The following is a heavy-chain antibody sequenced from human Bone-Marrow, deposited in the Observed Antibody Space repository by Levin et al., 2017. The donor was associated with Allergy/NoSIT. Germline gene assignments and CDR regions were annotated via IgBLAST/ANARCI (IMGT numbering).Heavy chain of an antibody. Sequence: PVASVKVSCKASGYTFSDHYIHWIRQAPGKGPEWVGWMYPKSGGTNYARNFQGWVTMTRDTSINTAYLDLSGLKSDDSAIYYCVRGLLGSSPLGFYFDSWGQGTMVIVSS. D-gene: IGHD2-2*01. V-gene: IGHV1-2*04. CDR3: VRGLLGSSPLGFYFDS. CDR1: GYTFSDHY. CDR2: MYPKSGGT. J-gene: IGHJ4*02.